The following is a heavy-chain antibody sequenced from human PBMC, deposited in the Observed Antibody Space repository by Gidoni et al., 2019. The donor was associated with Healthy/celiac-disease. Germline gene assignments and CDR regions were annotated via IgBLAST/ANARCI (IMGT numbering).Heavy chain of an antibody. V-gene: IGHV3-30*02. CDR3: AKDQGPRRNYGMDV. Sequence: RFTISRDNSKNTLYLQMNSLRAEDTAVYYCAKDQGPRRNYGMDVWGQGTTVTVSS. J-gene: IGHJ6*02.